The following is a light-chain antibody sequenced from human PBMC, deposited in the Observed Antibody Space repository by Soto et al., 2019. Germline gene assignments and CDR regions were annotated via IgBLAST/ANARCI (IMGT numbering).Light chain of an antibody. Sequence: EIVMTQSPATLSLSPGERATLSCRASQSVGSNLAWYQKKPGQAPRLLVYGASTRATGIPATFSGSGSGTEFTLTISSLQSEDFAVYYCQQYYNWPPFTFGPGTKVDL. CDR3: QQYYNWPPFT. J-gene: IGKJ3*01. CDR1: QSVGSN. CDR2: GAS. V-gene: IGKV3-15*01.